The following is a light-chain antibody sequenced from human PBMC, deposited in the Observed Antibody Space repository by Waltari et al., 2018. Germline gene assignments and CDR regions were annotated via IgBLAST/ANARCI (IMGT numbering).Light chain of an antibody. CDR3: QQSYANPLT. Sequence: DIQMTQSPSSLSASVGDRVTITCRASQGISTSVNWYQQKPGKAPRLLVYASSGLQSGVPSKFSGGGFGTNFTHTITSLEPGDFENYYCQQSYANPLTFGGGTRVESK. CDR1: QGISTS. V-gene: IGKV1-39*01. J-gene: IGKJ4*01. CDR2: ASS.